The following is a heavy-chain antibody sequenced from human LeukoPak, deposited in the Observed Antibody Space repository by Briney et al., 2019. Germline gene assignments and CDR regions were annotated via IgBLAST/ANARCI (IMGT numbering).Heavy chain of an antibody. D-gene: IGHD2-15*01. CDR2: ISGSGGST. Sequence: GGSLRLSCAASGFTFTTYAMSWVRQAPGKGLEWVSAISGSGGSTYYADSVKGRFTISRDNSKNTLYLQMNSLRAEDTAVYYCAKDRGSNYYYYYGMDVWGQGTTVTVSS. V-gene: IGHV3-23*01. J-gene: IGHJ6*02. CDR1: GFTFTTYA. CDR3: AKDRGSNYYYYYGMDV.